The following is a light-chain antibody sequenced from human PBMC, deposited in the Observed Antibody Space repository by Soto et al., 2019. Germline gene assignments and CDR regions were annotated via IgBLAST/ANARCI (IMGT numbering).Light chain of an antibody. CDR2: SNN. J-gene: IGLJ1*01. Sequence: SVLTQPPSASGTPGQRVTISCSGSRSNIGSNYVYWYQQLPGTAPKLLIYSNNQRPSGVPDRFSGSKSGTSASLAISGLRSEDEADYYCAAWDDSLSGLYVFGTGTKLTVL. V-gene: IGLV1-47*02. CDR3: AAWDDSLSGLYV. CDR1: RSNIGSNY.